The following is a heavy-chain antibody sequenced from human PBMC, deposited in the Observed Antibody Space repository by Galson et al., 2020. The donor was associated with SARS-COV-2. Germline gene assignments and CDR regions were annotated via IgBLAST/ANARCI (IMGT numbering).Heavy chain of an antibody. D-gene: IGHD2-15*01. CDR1: GFTFSDYY. J-gene: IGHJ6*02. CDR3: ARHMEYCSGGNCSYGMDV. CDR2: ISSRGTII. V-gene: IGHV3-11*01. Sequence: GGSLRLSCAASGFTFSDYYISWIRQAPGKGLEWVSYISSRGTIIYYSDSVKGRFTISRDNAKNSLYLQMNSLRAEDTAMYYCARHMEYCSGGNCSYGMDVWGPGTTVTVSS.